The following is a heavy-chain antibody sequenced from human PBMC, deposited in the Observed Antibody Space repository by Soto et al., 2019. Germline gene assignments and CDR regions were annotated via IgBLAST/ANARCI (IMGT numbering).Heavy chain of an antibody. CDR1: GGSFSGYY. J-gene: IGHJ3*02. D-gene: IGHD6-13*01. V-gene: IGHV4-34*01. Sequence: PSETLSLTCAVYGGSFSGYYWSWIRQPPGKGLEWIGEINHSGSTNYNPSLKSRVTISVDTSKNQFPLKLSSVTAADTAVYYCARESIAAAGNAFDIWGQGTMVTVSS. CDR3: ARESIAAAGNAFDI. CDR2: INHSGST.